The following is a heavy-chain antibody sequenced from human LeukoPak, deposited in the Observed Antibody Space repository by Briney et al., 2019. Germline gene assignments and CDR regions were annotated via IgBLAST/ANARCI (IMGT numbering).Heavy chain of an antibody. CDR3: ARVLSGSPPDY. Sequence: GGSLRLSCAASGFTITNYWMHWVRQAPGKGLVWVSRVNSDGTSTGYADSVKGRFTISRDNAKNTLYLQMNSLRAEDTAVYYCARVLSGSPPDYWGQETLVTVSS. J-gene: IGHJ4*02. D-gene: IGHD1-26*01. CDR1: GFTITNYW. CDR2: VNSDGTST. V-gene: IGHV3-74*01.